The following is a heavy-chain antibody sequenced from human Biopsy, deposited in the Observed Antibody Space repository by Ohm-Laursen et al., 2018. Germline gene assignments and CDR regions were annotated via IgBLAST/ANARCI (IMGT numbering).Heavy chain of an antibody. J-gene: IGHJ4*01. CDR3: GRSYGIMAAPVHL. Sequence: SLRLSCAASGFTFSSYWMTWVRQAPGKGLEWVSHISSGGSTIFHADSVKGRFTISRDDAKGSLYLQMTNLRAEDTAVYYCGRSYGIMAAPVHLWGQGTLVTVS. CDR2: ISSGGSTI. CDR1: GFTFSSYW. V-gene: IGHV3-11*01. D-gene: IGHD3-16*01.